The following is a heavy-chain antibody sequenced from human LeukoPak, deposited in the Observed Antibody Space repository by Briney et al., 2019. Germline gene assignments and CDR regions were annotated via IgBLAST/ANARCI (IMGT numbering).Heavy chain of an antibody. CDR2: IRSKAYGGTT. D-gene: IGHD6-19*01. V-gene: IGHV3-49*03. Sequence: GGSLRLSCTASGFTFGDYAMSGFRQAPGKGLEWVGFIRSKAYGGTTEYAASVKGRFTISRDDSKSIAYLQMNSLKPEDTAVYYCTRVRGSGWYTNYWGQGTLVTVSS. CDR3: TRVRGSGWYTNY. J-gene: IGHJ4*02. CDR1: GFTFGDYA.